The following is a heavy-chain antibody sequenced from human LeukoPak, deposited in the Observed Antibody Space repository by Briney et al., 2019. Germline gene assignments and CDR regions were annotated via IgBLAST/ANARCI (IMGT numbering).Heavy chain of an antibody. CDR1: SGSITSSSYY. CDR3: ARGNSLLRPRSSGWGGAFDI. J-gene: IGHJ3*02. CDR2: KFYSGST. D-gene: IGHD6-19*01. V-gene: IGHV4-39*07. Sequence: KTSETLSLTCTVSSGSITSSSYYWVWIRQPPGMGLEWIGSKFYSGSTYYNPSLKSRVTLSVDASKNQFSLKLSSVTAADTAVYYCARGNSLLRPRSSGWGGAFDIWGQGTMVTVSS.